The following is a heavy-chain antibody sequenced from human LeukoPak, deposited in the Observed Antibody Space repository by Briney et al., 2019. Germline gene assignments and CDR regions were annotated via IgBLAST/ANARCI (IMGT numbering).Heavy chain of an antibody. Sequence: SETLSLTCTVSGGSISSYYWSWIRQPPGKGLEWIGYIYYSGSTNYNPSLKSRVTISVDTPKNQFSLKLSSVTAADTAVYYCAAGACTNCFDPWGQGTLVTVSS. CDR1: GGSISSYY. CDR2: IYYSGST. CDR3: AAGACTNCFDP. J-gene: IGHJ5*02. D-gene: IGHD2-8*01. V-gene: IGHV4-59*08.